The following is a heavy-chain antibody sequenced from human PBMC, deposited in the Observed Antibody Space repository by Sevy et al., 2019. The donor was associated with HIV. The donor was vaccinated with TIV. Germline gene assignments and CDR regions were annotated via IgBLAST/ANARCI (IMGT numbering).Heavy chain of an antibody. Sequence: SETLSLTCTVSGDSISGYYRNWIRQPPGKGLEWIGYHYYSGTTNYNPSLKSRVTISVDTSKNQFSLRLISVTAADTAVYYCARGSPEHYFGMDVWGQGTTVTVSS. CDR2: HYYSGTT. J-gene: IGHJ6*02. D-gene: IGHD3-3*02. CDR3: ARGSPEHYFGMDV. CDR1: GDSISGYY. V-gene: IGHV4-59*01.